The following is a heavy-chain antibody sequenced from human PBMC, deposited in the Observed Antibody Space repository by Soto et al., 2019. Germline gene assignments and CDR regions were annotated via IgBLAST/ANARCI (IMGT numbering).Heavy chain of an antibody. CDR3: ARSLMISFGGVGY. D-gene: IGHD3-16*01. V-gene: IGHV4-34*01. Sequence: QVQLQQWGAGLLKPSETLSLTCAVYGGSFSGYYWSWIRQPPGKGLEWIGEINHSGSTNYNPSLKSRVTRSVDTSKNQFSLKLSSVTAADTAMDYCARSLMISFGGVGYWGQGTLVTVSS. CDR1: GGSFSGYY. CDR2: INHSGST. J-gene: IGHJ4*02.